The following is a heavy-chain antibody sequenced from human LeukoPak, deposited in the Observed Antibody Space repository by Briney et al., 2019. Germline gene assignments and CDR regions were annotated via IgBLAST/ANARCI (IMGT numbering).Heavy chain of an antibody. V-gene: IGHV1-2*02. Sequence: ASVKVSCKASGCTFSSYCISWVRQAPGQGLEWMGWINPNTGDTNYAQKFQGRVTMTRDTSITTVYMEISRLTADETALFYCAVAPGDYWGQGTLVTVSS. CDR2: INPNTGDT. J-gene: IGHJ4*02. D-gene: IGHD5-12*01. CDR1: GCTFSSYC. CDR3: AVAPGDY.